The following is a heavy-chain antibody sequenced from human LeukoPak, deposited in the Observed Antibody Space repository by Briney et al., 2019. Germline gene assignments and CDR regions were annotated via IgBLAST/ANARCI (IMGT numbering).Heavy chain of an antibody. CDR3: ARGRGSGWSYYFDY. CDR2: IYHSGST. J-gene: IGHJ4*02. V-gene: IGHV4-38-2*02. Sequence: SETLSLTCTVSGYSISSGYYWGWIRQPPGKGLEWIGSIYHSGSTYYNPSLKSRVTISVDTSRNQFSLKLSSVTAADTAVYYCARGRGSGWSYYFDYWGQGTLVTVSS. CDR1: GYSISSGYY. D-gene: IGHD6-19*01.